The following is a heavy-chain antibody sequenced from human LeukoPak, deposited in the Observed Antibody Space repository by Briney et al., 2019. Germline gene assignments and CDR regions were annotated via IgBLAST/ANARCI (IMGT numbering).Heavy chain of an antibody. V-gene: IGHV4-34*01. CDR2: INHSGST. CDR3: ASFPYYDFWSGYSSYDAFDI. Sequence: SETLSLTCAVYGGSFSGYYWSWIRQPPGKGLEWIGEINHSGSTNYNPSLKSRVTISVDTSKNQFSLKLSSVTAADTAVYYCASFPYYDFWSGYSSYDAFDIWGQGTMVTVSS. J-gene: IGHJ3*02. D-gene: IGHD3-3*01. CDR1: GGSFSGYY.